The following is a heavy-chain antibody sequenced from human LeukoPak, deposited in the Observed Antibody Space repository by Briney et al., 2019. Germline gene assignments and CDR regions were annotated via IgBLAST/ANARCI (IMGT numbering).Heavy chain of an antibody. CDR3: ARGSGFSGSSDDY. CDR1: GGTFSSYA. CDR2: IIPILGIA. V-gene: IGHV1-69*04. Sequence: SVKVSCKASGGTFSSYAISWVRQAPGQGLEWMGRIIPILGIANYAQKFQGRVTITADKSTSTAYMELSSLRSEDTAAYYCARGSGFSGSSDDYWGQGTLVTVSS. J-gene: IGHJ4*02. D-gene: IGHD1-26*01.